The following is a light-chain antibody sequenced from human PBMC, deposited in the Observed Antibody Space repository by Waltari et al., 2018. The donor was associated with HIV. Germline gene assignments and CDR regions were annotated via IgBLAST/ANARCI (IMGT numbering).Light chain of an antibody. V-gene: IGLV2-11*01. CDR3: CSFAGSYTWL. J-gene: IGLJ2*01. Sequence: QSALTQPRSVSGSPGQSVTISCTGTSSDIGGHNYVSWYQQLPGQVPKLMIYALTKRPSGVPDRFSGSKSGNTASLTISGLQAEDEADYYCCSFAGSYTWLFGGGTKLTVL. CDR2: ALT. CDR1: SSDIGGHNY.